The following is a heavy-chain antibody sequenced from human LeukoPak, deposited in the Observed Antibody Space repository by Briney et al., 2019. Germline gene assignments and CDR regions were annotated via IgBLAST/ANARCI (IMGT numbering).Heavy chain of an antibody. CDR3: ARGDMVRGVPEDY. V-gene: IGHV3-48*04. Sequence: GGSLRLSCAASGFTFSSYSMNWVRQAPGKGLEWVSYISSSSSTIYYADSVKGRLTISRDNAKNSLYLQMNSLRAEDTAVYYCARGDMVRGVPEDYWGQGTLVTVSS. CDR1: GFTFSSYS. J-gene: IGHJ4*02. D-gene: IGHD3-10*01. CDR2: ISSSSSTI.